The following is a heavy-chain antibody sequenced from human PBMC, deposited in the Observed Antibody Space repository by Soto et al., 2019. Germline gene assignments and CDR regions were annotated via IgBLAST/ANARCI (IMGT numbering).Heavy chain of an antibody. CDR1: GGTFSSYA. CDR3: ARNQAEASPTWFDP. CDR2: IIPIFGTA. D-gene: IGHD6-19*01. V-gene: IGHV1-69*12. J-gene: IGHJ5*02. Sequence: QVQLVQSGAEVKKPGSSVKVSCKASGGTFSSYAISWVRQAPGQGLEWMGGIIPIFGTANYAQKFQGRVRITADESTSKAYMELSILRSEATAVNYCARNQAEASPTWFDPWGQGTLVTVSS.